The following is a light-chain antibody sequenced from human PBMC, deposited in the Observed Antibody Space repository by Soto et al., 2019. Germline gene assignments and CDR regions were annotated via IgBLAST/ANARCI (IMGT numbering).Light chain of an antibody. CDR3: QQYGSSPLS. Sequence: EIVVTQSPDTLPLSPGERATLSCRASQSVRSNYLAWYQQKPGQAPRFLIYDASSRATGMPDRFSGSGSGTDFTLTISRLEPEDFGWYYCQQYGSSPLSFGVGTQVEIK. J-gene: IGKJ4*01. V-gene: IGKV3-20*01. CDR1: QSVRSNY. CDR2: DAS.